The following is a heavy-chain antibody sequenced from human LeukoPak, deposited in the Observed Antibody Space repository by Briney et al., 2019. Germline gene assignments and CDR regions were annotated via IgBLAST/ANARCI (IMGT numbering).Heavy chain of an antibody. CDR1: GYTFTSYY. V-gene: IGHV1-46*01. CDR2: INPSGGST. Sequence: ASVKVSCKASGYTFTSYYMHWVRQAPGQGLEWMGIINPSGGSTSYAQKFQGRVTMTRDMSTSTVYMELSSLRSEDKAVYYCARGRVEWELLADFDYWGQGTLVTVSS. D-gene: IGHD1-26*01. J-gene: IGHJ4*02. CDR3: ARGRVEWELLADFDY.